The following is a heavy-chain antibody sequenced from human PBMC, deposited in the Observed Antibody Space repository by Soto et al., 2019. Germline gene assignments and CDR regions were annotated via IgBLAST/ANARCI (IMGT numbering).Heavy chain of an antibody. D-gene: IGHD6-6*01. J-gene: IGHJ6*03. V-gene: IGHV4-59*01. Sequence: QVQLQESGPGLVRPSETLSLTCDVSGGTMSGFCWSWIRQSPGKGLEWIGHVYYSGATDYNPSLKSRVTISEYTSRRQFSLKLNSVSAADTAVYYCARGGTAARRPGFYFFYMDVWGKGTTVTV. CDR2: VYYSGAT. CDR1: GGTMSGFC. CDR3: ARGGTAARRPGFYFFYMDV.